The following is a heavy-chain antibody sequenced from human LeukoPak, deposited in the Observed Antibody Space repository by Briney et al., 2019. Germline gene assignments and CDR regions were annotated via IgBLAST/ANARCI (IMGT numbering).Heavy chain of an antibody. Sequence: PGGSLRLSCVASGFSFSSHWMHWVRQAPGKGLVWVSRINGDESRTFFADSVRGRFTISRDNAKNTVYLEMNSLTDEDTAVYFCARGAWTAYYFDYWGQGIVVTVSS. V-gene: IGHV3-74*01. J-gene: IGHJ4*02. CDR1: GFSFSSHW. CDR2: INGDESRT. CDR3: ARGAWTAYYFDY. D-gene: IGHD3/OR15-3a*01.